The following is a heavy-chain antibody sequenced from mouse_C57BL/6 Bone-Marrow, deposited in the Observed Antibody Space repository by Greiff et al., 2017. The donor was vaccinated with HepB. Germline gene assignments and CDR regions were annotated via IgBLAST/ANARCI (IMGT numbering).Heavy chain of an antibody. Sequence: EVKLVESGGGLVKPGGSLKLSCAASGFTFSDDGMHWVRQAPEKGLEWVAYISSGSSTIYYADTVKGRFTISRDNAKNTLFLQMTSLRSEDTAMYYCARGTVVNFDYWGQGTTLTVSS. V-gene: IGHV5-17*01. D-gene: IGHD1-1*01. CDR2: ISSGSSTI. CDR3: ARGTVVNFDY. CDR1: GFTFSDDG. J-gene: IGHJ2*01.